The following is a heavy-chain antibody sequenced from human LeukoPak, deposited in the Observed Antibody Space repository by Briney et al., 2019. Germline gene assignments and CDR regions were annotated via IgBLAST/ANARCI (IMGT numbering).Heavy chain of an antibody. D-gene: IGHD6-13*01. CDR3: AKDLIAAAEYNWFDP. V-gene: IGHV3-30*04. J-gene: IGHJ5*02. Sequence: GGSLRLSCAASGFTFSSYAMHWVRQAPGEGLEWVAVISYDGGHKYYADSVKGRFTISRDNSKNTLYLQMNSLRAEDTAVYYCAKDLIAAAEYNWFDPWGQGTLVTVSS. CDR2: ISYDGGHK. CDR1: GFTFSSYA.